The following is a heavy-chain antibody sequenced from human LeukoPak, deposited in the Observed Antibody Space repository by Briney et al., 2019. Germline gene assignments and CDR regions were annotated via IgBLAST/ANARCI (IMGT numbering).Heavy chain of an antibody. CDR1: GGSISSYC. Sequence: SETLSLTCTVSGGSISSYCWSWIRQPPGKGLELIGYISDSGSTTYNPSLKSRVTISVDTSKNQFSLKLSSVTAADTAVYYCARVRQEREYRGYGTLDYWGQGTLVTVSS. V-gene: IGHV4-59*12. D-gene: IGHD5-12*01. J-gene: IGHJ4*02. CDR2: ISDSGST. CDR3: ARVRQEREYRGYGTLDY.